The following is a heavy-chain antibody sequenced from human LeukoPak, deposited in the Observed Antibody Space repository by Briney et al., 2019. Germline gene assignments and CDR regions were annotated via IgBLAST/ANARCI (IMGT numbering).Heavy chain of an antibody. CDR1: GASISSFH. CDR2: IYSSGST. J-gene: IGHJ4*02. CDR3: ARKDGDY. V-gene: IGHV4-4*07. Sequence: SETLSLTCTVSGASISSFHRTWIRQPAGKGLEWIGLIYSSGSTIYNPSLKSRVAMSVDMTKNQLSLKLSSVTAADTAMYYCARKDGDYWGQGTLVTVSS.